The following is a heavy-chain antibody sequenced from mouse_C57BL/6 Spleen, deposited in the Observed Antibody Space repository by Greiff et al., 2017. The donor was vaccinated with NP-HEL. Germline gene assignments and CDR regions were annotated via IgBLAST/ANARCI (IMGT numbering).Heavy chain of an antibody. J-gene: IGHJ1*03. Sequence: QVQLQQPGAELVRPGSSVKLCCKASGYTFTSYWMHWVKQRPIQGLEWIGNIDPSDSETHYNQKFKDKATLTVDKSSSTAYMQLSSLTSEDSAVYYCARGVYYGSSYRYFDVWGTGTTVTVSS. D-gene: IGHD1-1*01. CDR2: IDPSDSET. CDR1: GYTFTSYW. V-gene: IGHV1-52*01. CDR3: ARGVYYGSSYRYFDV.